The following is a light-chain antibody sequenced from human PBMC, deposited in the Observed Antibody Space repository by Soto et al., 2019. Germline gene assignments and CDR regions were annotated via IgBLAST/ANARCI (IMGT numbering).Light chain of an antibody. CDR3: QQYNNWPPWT. J-gene: IGKJ1*01. CDR2: GAS. CDR1: QSVSSN. Sequence: EIVMTQSPATLSVSPGERATLSCRASQSVSSNLAWYQQKPGQAPRLLIYGASTRATGTPARFSGSGSGTEFTLTISSLPSEDFAVYYCQQYNNWPPWTFGQETKVEIK. V-gene: IGKV3-15*01.